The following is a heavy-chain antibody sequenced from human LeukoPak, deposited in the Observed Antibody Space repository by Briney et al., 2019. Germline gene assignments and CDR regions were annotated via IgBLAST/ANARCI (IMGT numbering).Heavy chain of an antibody. J-gene: IGHJ4*02. V-gene: IGHV3-48*04. CDR1: GFTFSSYS. Sequence: GGSLRLSCAASGFTFSSYSMNWVRQAPGKGLEWISYISSSSSTIYYADSVKGRFTISRDNAKNSLYLQMNSLRAEDTAVYYCAGERGRIEYYFDYWGQGTLVTVSS. D-gene: IGHD2-15*01. CDR2: ISSSSSTI. CDR3: AGERGRIEYYFDY.